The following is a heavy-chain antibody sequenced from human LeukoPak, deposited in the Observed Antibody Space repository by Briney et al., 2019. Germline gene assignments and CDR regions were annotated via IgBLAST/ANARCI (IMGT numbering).Heavy chain of an antibody. J-gene: IGHJ4*02. V-gene: IGHV1-69*04. CDR3: ASYPNDFWSGYNDY. D-gene: IGHD3-3*01. Sequence: ASVKVSCKASGGTFSSYAISWVRQAPGQGLEWMGRIIPILGIANYAQKFQGRVTITADKSTSTAYMELSSLRSEDTAAYYCASYPNDFWSGYNDYWGQGTLVTVSS. CDR2: IIPILGIA. CDR1: GGTFSSYA.